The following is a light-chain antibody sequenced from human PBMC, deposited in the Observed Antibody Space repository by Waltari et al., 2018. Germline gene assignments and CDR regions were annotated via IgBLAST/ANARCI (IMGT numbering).Light chain of an antibody. Sequence: QLVLTQSPSASASLGASVKLTCTLSSGHSSNVIAWHQQQPEKGPRYLMKVNSDGSHGKGDEIPDRFSGSSSGAERHLTISSRQSEDEADYYCQTGGHGTWVFGGGTKLTVL. CDR3: QTGGHGTWV. J-gene: IGLJ3*02. CDR2: VNSDGSH. CDR1: SGHSSNV. V-gene: IGLV4-69*01.